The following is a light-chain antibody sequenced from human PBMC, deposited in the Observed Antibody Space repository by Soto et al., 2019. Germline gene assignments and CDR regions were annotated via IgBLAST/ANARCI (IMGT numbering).Light chain of an antibody. CDR2: DAS. CDR3: QQWT. J-gene: IGKJ1*01. V-gene: IGKV1-5*01. CDR1: QSISSW. Sequence: DIQMTQSPSTLSASVGDRVTITCRASQSISSWLAWYQQKPGKAPKLLIYDASSLESGVPSRFSGSGSGTEFTLTISSLQPDDFATDYCQQWTFGQGTKVEIK.